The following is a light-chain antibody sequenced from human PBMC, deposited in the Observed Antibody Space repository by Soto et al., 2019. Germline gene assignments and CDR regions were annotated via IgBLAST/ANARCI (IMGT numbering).Light chain of an antibody. CDR1: SSDVGGYNF. Sequence: QSVLTQPASVSGSPGQSITISCTGTSSDVGGYNFVSWYQQHPGKAPKLMLYNVYDRPSGLSHRFSGSRSGNTASLTISGLQAEDEAHYYCHSYTRSRTLVFGPGTKLTVL. J-gene: IGLJ2*01. CDR2: NVY. CDR3: HSYTRSRTLV. V-gene: IGLV2-14*03.